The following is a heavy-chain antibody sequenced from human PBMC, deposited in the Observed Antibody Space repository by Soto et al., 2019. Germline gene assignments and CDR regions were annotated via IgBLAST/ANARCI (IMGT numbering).Heavy chain of an antibody. CDR1: GGSISSGGYY. J-gene: IGHJ4*02. V-gene: IGHV4-31*03. CDR3: AREGPDYYDSSGYYSIY. Sequence: SETLSLTCTVSGGSISSGGYYWSWIRQHPGKGLEWIGYIYYSGSTYYNPSLKSRVTISVDTSKNQFSLKLSSVTAADTAVYYCAREGPDYYDSSGYYSIYWGQGTLVTVSS. CDR2: IYYSGST. D-gene: IGHD3-22*01.